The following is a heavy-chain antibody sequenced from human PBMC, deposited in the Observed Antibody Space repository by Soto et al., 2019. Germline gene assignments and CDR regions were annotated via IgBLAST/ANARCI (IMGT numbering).Heavy chain of an antibody. V-gene: IGHV1-69*13. CDR1: GGTFSGYA. D-gene: IGHD3-9*01. CDR3: ARARESLTGYTYNWFDP. J-gene: IGHJ5*02. Sequence: SVKVSCKASGGTFSGYAISWVRQAPGQGLEWMGGIIPIFGTANYAQKFQGRVTITADESTSTAYMELSSLRSEDTAVYYCARARESLTGYTYNWFDPWGQGTLVTVSS. CDR2: IIPIFGTA.